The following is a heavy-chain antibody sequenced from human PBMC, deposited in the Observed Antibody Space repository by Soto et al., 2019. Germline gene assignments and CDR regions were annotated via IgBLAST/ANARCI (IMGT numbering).Heavy chain of an antibody. V-gene: IGHV1-69*04. J-gene: IGHJ3*02. D-gene: IGHD2-15*01. CDR1: GGTFSSYT. CDR2: IIPILGIA. Sequence: SVKVSCKASGGTFSSYTISWVRQAPGQGLEWMGRIIPILGIANYAQKFQGRVTITADKSTSTAYMELSSLRSEDTAVYYCAREYCSGGSCYQGAFDSWGQGTMVTVAS. CDR3: AREYCSGGSCYQGAFDS.